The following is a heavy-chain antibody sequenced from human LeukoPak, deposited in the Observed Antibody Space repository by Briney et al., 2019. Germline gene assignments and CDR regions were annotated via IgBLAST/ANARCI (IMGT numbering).Heavy chain of an antibody. D-gene: IGHD5-12*01. CDR2: IYYSGST. CDR1: GGSISSGGYY. Sequence: SETLSLTCTVSGGSISSGGYYWSWIRQHPGKGLEWIGYIYYSGSTYYNPSLKSRVTTSVDTSKNQFSLKLSSVTAADTAVYYCARWLPTENFDYWGQGTLVTVSS. V-gene: IGHV4-31*03. CDR3: ARWLPTENFDY. J-gene: IGHJ4*02.